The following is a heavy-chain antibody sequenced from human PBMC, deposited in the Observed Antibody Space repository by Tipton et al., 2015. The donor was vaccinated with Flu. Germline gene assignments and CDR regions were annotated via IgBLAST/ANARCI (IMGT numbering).Heavy chain of an antibody. V-gene: IGHV3-23*01. Sequence: SLRLSCAASGFTFSSYAMSWVRQAPGKGLEWVSAISGSGGNTYYADSVKGRFTISRDNSKNTLYLQMNSLIPEDTALYYCARDDAFDIWGQGTMVTVAS. CDR3: ARDDAFDI. J-gene: IGHJ3*02. CDR2: ISGSGGNT. CDR1: GFTFSSYA.